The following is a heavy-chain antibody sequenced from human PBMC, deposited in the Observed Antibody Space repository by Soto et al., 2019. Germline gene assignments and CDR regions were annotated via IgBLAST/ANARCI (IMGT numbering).Heavy chain of an antibody. CDR3: ARDVSGDYWFDH. CDR1: GGSISSYY. V-gene: IGHV4-59*01. Sequence: PSETLSLTCTVSGGSISSYYWSWIRQPPGKGLEWIGYIYYSGSTNYNPSLKSRVTISVDTSKNQFSLKLSSVTAADTAVYYCARDVSGDYWFDHWGQGTLVNVSS. CDR2: IYYSGST. J-gene: IGHJ5*02. D-gene: IGHD4-17*01.